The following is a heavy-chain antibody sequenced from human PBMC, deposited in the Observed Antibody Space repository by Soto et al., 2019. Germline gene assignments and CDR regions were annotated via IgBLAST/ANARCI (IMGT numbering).Heavy chain of an antibody. CDR3: ARTYGDYEYYYYYGMDV. J-gene: IGHJ6*02. CDR1: GFIFSDYY. CDR2: ISSSGSTI. Sequence: GGSLRLSCAASGFIFSDYYMSWIRQAPGKGLEWVSYISSSGSTIYYADSVKGRFTISRDNAKNSLYLQMNSLRAEDTAVYYCARTYGDYEYYYYYGMDVWGQGTTVTVSS. V-gene: IGHV3-11*01. D-gene: IGHD4-17*01.